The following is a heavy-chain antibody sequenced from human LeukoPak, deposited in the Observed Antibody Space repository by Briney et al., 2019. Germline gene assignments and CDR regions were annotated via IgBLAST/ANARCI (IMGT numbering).Heavy chain of an antibody. CDR2: FDPEDGET. CDR3: ATEGGELRPFDY. D-gene: IGHD3-16*01. J-gene: IGHJ4*02. Sequence: ASVKVSCKVSGYTLTELSMHWVRQAPGKGLEWMGGFDPEDGETIYAQKFQGRVTMTEDTSTDTAYMELSSLRSEDTAVYYCATEGGELRPFDYWGQGTLVTVSS. CDR1: GYTLTELS. V-gene: IGHV1-24*01.